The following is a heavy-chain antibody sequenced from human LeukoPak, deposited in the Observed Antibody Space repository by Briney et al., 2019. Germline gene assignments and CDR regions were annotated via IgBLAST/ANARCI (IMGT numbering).Heavy chain of an antibody. CDR3: AREGVVGATYYLDY. V-gene: IGHV3-74*01. D-gene: IGHD1-26*01. J-gene: IGHJ4*02. CDR2: INSDGSTT. Sequence: GRSLRLSCAASGFTFSSYAMHWVRQAPGKGLVWVSHINSDGSTTGYADSVKGRFTISRDNAKTTLYLQMNSLRAEDTAVYSCAREGVVGATYYLDYWGQGTLVTVSS. CDR1: GFTFSSYA.